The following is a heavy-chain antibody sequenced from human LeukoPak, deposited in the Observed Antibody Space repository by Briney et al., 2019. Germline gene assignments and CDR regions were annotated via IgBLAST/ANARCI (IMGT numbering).Heavy chain of an antibody. CDR1: GFTFSSYG. D-gene: IGHD3-16*01. J-gene: IGHJ3*02. V-gene: IGHV3-33*01. CDR3: ARDDALGDNALDI. CDR2: ILNDGSQE. Sequence: PGRSLRLYCAASGFTFSSYGMHWVRQAPGKGREWVAVILNDGSQEKYADSVKGRFTISRDNSKNTLFLQMNSLRAADTAVYYCARDDALGDNALDIWGQGTMVTVSS.